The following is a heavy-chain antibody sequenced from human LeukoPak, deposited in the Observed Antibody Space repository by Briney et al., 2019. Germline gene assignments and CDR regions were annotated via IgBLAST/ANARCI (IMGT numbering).Heavy chain of an antibody. CDR2: ISSSGSTI. CDR1: GFTFSSYE. D-gene: IGHD3-22*01. J-gene: IGHJ4*02. Sequence: PGRSLRLSCAASGFTFSSYEMNWVRQAPGKGLEWVSYISSSGSTIYYADSVKGRFTISRDNAKNSLYLQMNTLRAEDTAVYYCARDRHKYNYDSGGYPPYWGQGTLVTVSS. V-gene: IGHV3-48*03. CDR3: ARDRHKYNYDSGGYPPY.